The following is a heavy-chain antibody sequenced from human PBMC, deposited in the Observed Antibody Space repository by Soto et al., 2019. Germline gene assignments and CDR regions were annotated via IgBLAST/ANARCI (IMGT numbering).Heavy chain of an antibody. CDR3: ARQRGVDTAMVTGFDP. CDR2: IDWDDDT. J-gene: IGHJ5*02. V-gene: IGHV2-70*11. D-gene: IGHD5-18*01. Sequence: SGPTLVNPTQTLTLTCTFSGFSLRTSGLCVSWIRQPPGKALEWLARIDWDDDTYYSTSLKTRLTISKDTSKNQVVLTMTNMDPVDTATYYCARQRGVDTAMVTGFDPWGQGTLVTVSS. CDR1: GFSLRTSGLC.